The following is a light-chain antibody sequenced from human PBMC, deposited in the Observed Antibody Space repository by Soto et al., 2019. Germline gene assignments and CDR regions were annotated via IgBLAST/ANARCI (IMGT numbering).Light chain of an antibody. CDR2: GAS. J-gene: IGKJ5*01. CDR3: QQRSNWPPKIT. V-gene: IGKV3D-20*02. CDR1: QSVSSNY. Sequence: MLLTRSPATLSLSRGFRSPGSGWAGQSVSSNYLAWSRQKPGQAPRLLVYGASSRATGIPDRFSGSGSGTDFTLTISSLEPEDLAVYYCQQRSNWPPKITFGQGTRLEIK.